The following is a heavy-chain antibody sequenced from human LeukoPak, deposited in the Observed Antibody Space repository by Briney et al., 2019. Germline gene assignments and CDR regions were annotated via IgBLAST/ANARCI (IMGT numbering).Heavy chain of an antibody. Sequence: ASVKVSCKASGHAFTNYYMHWVRLAPGQGLEWMGIISPGGSGTTYAQKFQGRLTMTEDTSTDTAYMELSSLRSEDTAVYYCATLGYGSGSFYGYYFDYWGQGTLVTVSS. V-gene: IGHV1-46*01. CDR2: ISPGGSGT. J-gene: IGHJ4*02. CDR1: GHAFTNYY. CDR3: ATLGYGSGSFYGYYFDY. D-gene: IGHD3-10*01.